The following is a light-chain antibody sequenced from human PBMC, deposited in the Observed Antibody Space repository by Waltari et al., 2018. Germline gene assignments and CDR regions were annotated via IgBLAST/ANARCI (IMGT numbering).Light chain of an antibody. V-gene: IGLV6-57*02. CDR2: EDN. CDR3: QSYDSSNHRVV. J-gene: IGLJ2*01. Sequence: NFMLTQPHSVSASPGKTVTISCTGSSGRIASNYVQWYQQRPGSVPTTVIYEDNQRPPGVPDRFSGSIDSSSNSASLTISGLKTEDEADYYCQSYDSSNHRVVFGGGTKLTVL. CDR1: SGRIASNY.